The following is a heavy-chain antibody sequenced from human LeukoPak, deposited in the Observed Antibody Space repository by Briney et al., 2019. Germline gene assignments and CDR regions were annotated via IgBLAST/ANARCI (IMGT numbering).Heavy chain of an antibody. CDR2: ISSSGSTI. CDR3: ATMQGYSGYDSLTTFNWFDP. V-gene: IGHV3-48*03. CDR1: GFTFSSYE. Sequence: GGSLRLSCAASGFTFSSYEMNWVRQAPGKGLEWVSYISSSGSTIYYADSVKGRFTISRDNAKNSLYLQMNSPRAEDTAVYYCATMQGYSGYDSLTTFNWFDPWGQGTLVTVSS. J-gene: IGHJ5*02. D-gene: IGHD5-12*01.